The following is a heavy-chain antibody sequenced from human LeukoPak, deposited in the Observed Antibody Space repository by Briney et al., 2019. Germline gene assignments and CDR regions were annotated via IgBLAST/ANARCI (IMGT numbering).Heavy chain of an antibody. D-gene: IGHD3-16*01. CDR2: INPSGGTT. Sequence: ASVKVSCKAPGHTFTSYYIHWVRQAPGQGLEWMGTINPSGGTTTYAQKFQGRVTMTRDTSTTTVYMDLSSLRSEDTAVYYCARGGWITGNDYWGQGTLVTVSS. J-gene: IGHJ4*02. V-gene: IGHV1-46*01. CDR3: ARGGWITGNDY. CDR1: GHTFTSYY.